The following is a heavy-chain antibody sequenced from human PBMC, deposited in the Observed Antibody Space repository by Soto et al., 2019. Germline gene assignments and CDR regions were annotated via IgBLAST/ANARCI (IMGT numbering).Heavy chain of an antibody. D-gene: IGHD6-13*01. CDR2: ISGGGGTT. Sequence: EVQLLESGGGLVQPGGSLRLSCAASGFTFSNYAMSWVRQAPGKGLEWVSAISGGGGTTYYAGSVKGRFTISRDNSKNPLFPQMNSLRAEDTAVYYCAKFFIETGESRRWPWSFHYWGQGPLVTVSS. J-gene: IGHJ4*02. CDR3: AKFFIETGESRRWPWSFHY. CDR1: GFTFSNYA. V-gene: IGHV3-23*01.